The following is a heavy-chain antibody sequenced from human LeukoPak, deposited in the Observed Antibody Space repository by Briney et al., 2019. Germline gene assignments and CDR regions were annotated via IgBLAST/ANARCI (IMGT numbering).Heavy chain of an antibody. Sequence: GESLKISCKGSGYSFASYWIAWVRQMPGKGLEWMGVIYPGTADITYSPSFQGQVTISADKSVSTAYLHWSSLKASDTAIYYCARHLSSITSCLTYWGQGTLVTVSS. CDR3: ARHLSSITSCLTY. CDR2: IYPGTADI. D-gene: IGHD2-2*01. CDR1: GYSFASYW. J-gene: IGHJ4*02. V-gene: IGHV5-51*01.